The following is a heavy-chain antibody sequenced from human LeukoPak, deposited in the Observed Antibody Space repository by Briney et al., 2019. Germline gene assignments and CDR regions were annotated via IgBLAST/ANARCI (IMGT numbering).Heavy chain of an antibody. D-gene: IGHD3-22*01. CDR3: AADRRDSSGYYIDY. CDR2: IIVGSGNT. CDR1: GFTFTSSA. Sequence: GASVKVSCKASGFTFTSSAVQWVRQARGQRLEWIGWIIVGSGNTNYAQKFQERVTITRDMSTSTAYMELSSLRSEDTAVYYCAADRRDSSGYYIDYWGQGTLVTVSS. V-gene: IGHV1-58*01. J-gene: IGHJ4*02.